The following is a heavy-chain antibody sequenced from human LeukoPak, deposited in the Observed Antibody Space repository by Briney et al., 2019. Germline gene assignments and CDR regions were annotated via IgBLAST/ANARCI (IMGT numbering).Heavy chain of an antibody. CDR3: AREAAAAGRNFDY. CDR2: INPNSGGT. V-gene: IGHV1-2*02. D-gene: IGHD6-13*01. CDR1: GYSFTGYY. Sequence: GASATVSCKASGYSFTGYYMHWVRQAPGQGLEWMGWINPNSGGTNYAQKFQGRVTMTRDTSISTAYMELSRLRSDDTAVYYCAREAAAAGRNFDYWGQGTLVTVSS. J-gene: IGHJ4*02.